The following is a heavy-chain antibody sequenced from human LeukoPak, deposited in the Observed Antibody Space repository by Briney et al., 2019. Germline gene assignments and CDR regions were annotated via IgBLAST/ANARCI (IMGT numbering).Heavy chain of an antibody. Sequence: SQTLSLTCTVSGGSISSGGYYWSWIRQHPGKGLEWIGYIYYSGSTYYNPSLKSRVTISVDTSKNHFSLKLNSVTAADTAIYYCARVHYYHYFMDVWGKGTTVTVSS. J-gene: IGHJ6*03. CDR2: IYYSGST. CDR1: GGSISSGGYY. V-gene: IGHV4-31*03. CDR3: ARVHYYHYFMDV.